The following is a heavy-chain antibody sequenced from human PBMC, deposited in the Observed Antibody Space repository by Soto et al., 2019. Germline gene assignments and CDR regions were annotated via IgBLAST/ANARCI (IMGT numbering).Heavy chain of an antibody. V-gene: IGHV1-3*01. CDR2: INAGNGNT. J-gene: IGHJ3*02. CDR3: ARDAYDSSGYYYRAFDI. CDR1: GYTFTSYA. D-gene: IGHD3-22*01. Sequence: WASVKVSCKASGYTFTSYAMHWVRQAPGQRLEWMGWINAGNGNTKYSQKFQGRVTITRDTSASTAYMELSSLRSEDTAVYYCARDAYDSSGYYYRAFDIWGQGTMVTVSS.